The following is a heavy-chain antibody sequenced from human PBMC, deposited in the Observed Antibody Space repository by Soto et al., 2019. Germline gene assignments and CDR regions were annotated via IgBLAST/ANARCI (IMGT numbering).Heavy chain of an antibody. V-gene: IGHV3-30*18. J-gene: IGHJ4*02. CDR2: ISYDGSNK. CDR3: AKDFTVRGVIVGYFDY. D-gene: IGHD3-10*01. Sequence: QVQLVESGGGVVQPGRSLRLSCAASGFTFSSYGMHWDRQAPGKGLERVAVISYDGSNKYYADSVKGRFTISRDNSKYTLYLQMNGLRAEDTAVYYCAKDFTVRGVIVGYFDYWGQGTLVTVSS. CDR1: GFTFSSYG.